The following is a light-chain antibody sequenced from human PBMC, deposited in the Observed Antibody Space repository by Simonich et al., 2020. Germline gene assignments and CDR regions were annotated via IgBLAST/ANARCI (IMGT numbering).Light chain of an antibody. J-gene: IGKJ1*01. Sequence: DIVMTQSPDSLAVSLGERATINCKSSQSVLYSSNNKNYLAWYQQKPGQPPQLLIYWAATRESGVPDRFSCSGSGTDFTLTISSLQAEDVAVYYCQQYYSTPRTFGQGTKVEIK. V-gene: IGKV4-1*01. CDR1: QSVLYSSNNKNY. CDR2: WAA. CDR3: QQYYSTPRT.